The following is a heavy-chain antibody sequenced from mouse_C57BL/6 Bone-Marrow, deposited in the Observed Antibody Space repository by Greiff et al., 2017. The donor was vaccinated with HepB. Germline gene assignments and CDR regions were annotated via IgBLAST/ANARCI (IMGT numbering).Heavy chain of an antibody. J-gene: IGHJ1*03. V-gene: IGHV5-9-1*02. D-gene: IGHD1-1*01. CDR1: GFTFSSYA. CDR2: ISSGGDYI. CDR3: TRDYYGSSYGWYFDV. Sequence: EVQLQESGGGLVKPGGSLKLSCAASGFTFSSYAMSWVRQTPEKRLEWVAYISSGGDYIYYADTVKGRFTISRDNARNTLYLQMSSLKSEDTAMYYCTRDYYGSSYGWYFDVWGTGTTVTVSS.